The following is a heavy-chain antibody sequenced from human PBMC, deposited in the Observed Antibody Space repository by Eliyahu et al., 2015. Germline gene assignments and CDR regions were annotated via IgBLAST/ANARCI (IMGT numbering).Heavy chain of an antibody. J-gene: IGHJ4*02. D-gene: IGHD7-27*01. V-gene: IGHV3-30*18. CDR3: AEARLGMGSR. Sequence: QVQLAESGGGVVQPGRSLRLSCAASGFTFNNYGMHWVRQAPGKGLEWVAIISSDGGSKYYLDSVKGRFTISRDNSKNTLYLQMDRLRPEDTAMYYCAEARLGMGSRWGQGTLVTVSS. CDR2: ISSDGGSK. CDR1: GFTFNNYG.